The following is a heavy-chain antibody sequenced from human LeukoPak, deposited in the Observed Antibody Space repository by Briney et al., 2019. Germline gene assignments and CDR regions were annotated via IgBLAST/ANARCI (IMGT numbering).Heavy chain of an antibody. V-gene: IGHV1-46*01. J-gene: IGHJ3*02. CDR2: INPSGGST. D-gene: IGHD2-21*02. Sequence: ASVKVSCKASGYTFTNYHMHWARQAPGQGLEWMGIINPSGGSTNYAQKFQGRVTMTRDMSTSTVYMELSSLRSEDTAVYYCARDLCGGDCYSVGGAFDIWGQGAMVTVSS. CDR1: GYTFTNYH. CDR3: ARDLCGGDCYSVGGAFDI.